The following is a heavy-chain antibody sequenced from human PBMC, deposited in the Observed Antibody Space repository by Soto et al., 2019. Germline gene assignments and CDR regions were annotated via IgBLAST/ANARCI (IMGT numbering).Heavy chain of an antibody. CDR2: IYYSGST. Sequence: SETLSLTCTVSGGSISSGDYYWSWIRQHPGKGLEWIGSIYYSGSTYYNPSLKSRVTISVDTSKNQFSLKLSSVTAADTAVYYCAGGIAARPLGYWGQGTLVTVSS. J-gene: IGHJ4*02. V-gene: IGHV4-39*07. D-gene: IGHD6-6*01. CDR3: AGGIAARPLGY. CDR1: GGSISSGDYY.